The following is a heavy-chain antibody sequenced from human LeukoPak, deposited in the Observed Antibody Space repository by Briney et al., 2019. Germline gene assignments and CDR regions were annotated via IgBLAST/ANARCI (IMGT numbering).Heavy chain of an antibody. Sequence: SETLSLTCTVSGGSISSSSYYWGWIRQPPGKGLEWIGSIYYSGSTYYNPSLKSRVTISVDTSKNQFSLKPSSVTAADTAVYYCARDDRRWLQFDYWGQGTLVTVSS. CDR2: IYYSGST. J-gene: IGHJ4*02. V-gene: IGHV4-39*07. CDR3: ARDDRRWLQFDY. CDR1: GGSISSSSYY. D-gene: IGHD5-24*01.